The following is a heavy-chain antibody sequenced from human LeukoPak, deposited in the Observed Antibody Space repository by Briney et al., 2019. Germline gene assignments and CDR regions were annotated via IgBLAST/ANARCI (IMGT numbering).Heavy chain of an antibody. J-gene: IGHJ6*03. CDR1: GYTFTGYY. CDR3: ARMGYSSSPEGYYYYMDV. V-gene: IGHV1-2*02. D-gene: IGHD6-13*01. Sequence: ASVKVSCKASGYTFTGYYMHWVRQAPGQGLEWMGWINPNSGGTNYAQKFQGRVTMTRDTSISTAYMELSRLRSDDTAVYYCARMGYSSSPEGYYYYMDVWGKGTTVTVSS. CDR2: INPNSGGT.